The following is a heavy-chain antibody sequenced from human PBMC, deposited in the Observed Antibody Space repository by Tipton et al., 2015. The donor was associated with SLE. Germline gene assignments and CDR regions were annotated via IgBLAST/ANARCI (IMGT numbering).Heavy chain of an antibody. CDR3: AGLNLGIFGVVVIGGWFDP. CDR2: IYYSGST. Sequence: TLSLTCTVSGGSISSYYWSWIRQPPGKGLEWIGYIYYSGSTNYNPSLKSRVTISVDTSKNQFSLKLSSVTAADTAVYYCAGLNLGIFGVVVIGGWFDPWGQGTLVTVSS. J-gene: IGHJ5*02. V-gene: IGHV4-59*01. D-gene: IGHD3-3*01. CDR1: GGSISSYY.